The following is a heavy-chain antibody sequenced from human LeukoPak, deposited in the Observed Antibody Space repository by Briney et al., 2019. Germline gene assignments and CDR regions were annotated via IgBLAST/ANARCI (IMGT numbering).Heavy chain of an antibody. V-gene: IGHV1-69*13. CDR3: ARGGRNWFDP. D-gene: IGHD2-15*01. CDR1: GGTFSSYA. Sequence: PRASVKVSCKASGGTFSSYAISWVRQAPGQGLEWMGGIIPIFGTANYAQKFQGRVTITADESTSTAYMELRSLRSEDAAVYYCARGGRNWFDPWGQGTLVTVSS. CDR2: IIPIFGTA. J-gene: IGHJ5*02.